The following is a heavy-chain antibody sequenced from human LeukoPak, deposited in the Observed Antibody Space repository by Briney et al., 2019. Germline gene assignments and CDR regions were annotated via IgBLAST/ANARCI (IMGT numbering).Heavy chain of an antibody. J-gene: IGHJ3*02. CDR3: ARDSKDTFAFDI. Sequence: ASVKVSCKASGYTFTGYYMHWVRQAPGQGLEWMGWINPNSGGTNYAQKFQGRVTMTRDTSISTAYMELSRLRSDDTAVYYCARDSKDTFAFDIWGQGTMVTVSS. CDR1: GYTFTGYY. CDR2: INPNSGGT. D-gene: IGHD2-15*01. V-gene: IGHV1-2*02.